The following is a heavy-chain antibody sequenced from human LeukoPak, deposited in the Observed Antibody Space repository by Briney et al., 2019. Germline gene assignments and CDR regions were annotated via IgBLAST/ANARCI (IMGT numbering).Heavy chain of an antibody. V-gene: IGHV3-23*01. CDR1: GFTFSSYA. D-gene: IGHD3-3*01. CDR3: AKETVDFWSGYYTSNWFDP. Sequence: GSLRLSCAASGFTFSSYAMSWVRQAPGKGLEWVSAISGSGGSTYYADSVKGRFTISRDNSKNTLYLQMNSLRAEDTAVYYCAKETVDFWSGYYTSNWFDPWGQGTLVTVSS. CDR2: ISGSGGST. J-gene: IGHJ5*02.